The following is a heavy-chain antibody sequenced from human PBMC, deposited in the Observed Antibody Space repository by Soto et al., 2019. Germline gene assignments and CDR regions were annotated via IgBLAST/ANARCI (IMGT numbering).Heavy chain of an antibody. J-gene: IGHJ4*02. CDR3: ARQARPGEAFAFDY. V-gene: IGHV5-51*01. CDR2: IYPGDSDT. CDR1: GYSFTSYW. D-gene: IGHD7-27*01. Sequence: GESLKISCKGSGYSFTSYWIGWGRQMPGKGLEWMGIIYPGDSDTRYSPSFQGQVTISADKSISTASLQWSSLKASDTAMDYCARQARPGEAFAFDYWGQGTLVTVSS.